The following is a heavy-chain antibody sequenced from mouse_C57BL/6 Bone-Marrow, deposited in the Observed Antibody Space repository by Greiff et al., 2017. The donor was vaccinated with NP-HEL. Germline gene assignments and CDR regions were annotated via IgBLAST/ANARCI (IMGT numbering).Heavy chain of an antibody. CDR1: GYSITSGYY. CDR2: ISYDGSN. Sequence: EVKLMESGPGLVKPSQSLSLTCSVTGYSITSGYYWNWLRQFPGNKLEWMGYISYDGSNNYNPSLKNRISITRDTSKNQFFLKLNSVTTEDTATYYCARAHLFAYWGQGTLVTVSA. CDR3: ARAHLFAY. J-gene: IGHJ3*01. V-gene: IGHV3-6*01.